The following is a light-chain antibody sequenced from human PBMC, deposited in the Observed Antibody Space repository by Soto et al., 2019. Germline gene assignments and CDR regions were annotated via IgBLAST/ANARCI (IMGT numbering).Light chain of an antibody. V-gene: IGKV1-39*01. CDR1: QSISSY. CDR3: QQYGSSPLT. CDR2: AAS. J-gene: IGKJ4*01. Sequence: DLQMTQSPSSLSASVGDRVTITCRASQSISSYLNWYQQKPGKAPKLLIYAASSLQSGVPSRFSGSGSGTDFTLTISRLEPEDFAVYYCQQYGSSPLTFGGGTKVEIK.